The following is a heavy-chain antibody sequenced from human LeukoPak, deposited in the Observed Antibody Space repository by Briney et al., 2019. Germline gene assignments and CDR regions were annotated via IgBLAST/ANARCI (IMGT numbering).Heavy chain of an antibody. V-gene: IGHV3-23*01. CDR1: GFTFSSYT. CDR3: AKDRRYYDSSGPNDY. Sequence: PGGSPRLSCAASGFTFSSYTMNWVRQAPGKGLEWVSAISGGSTYYADFVKGRFTISRDNSKNTLYLQMNSLRAEDTAMYFCAKDRRYYDSSGPNDYWGQGTLVTVSS. J-gene: IGHJ4*02. CDR2: ISGGST. D-gene: IGHD3-22*01.